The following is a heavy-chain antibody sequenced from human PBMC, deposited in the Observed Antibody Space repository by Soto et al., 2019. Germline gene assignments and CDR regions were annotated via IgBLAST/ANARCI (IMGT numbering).Heavy chain of an antibody. Sequence: GASVKVSCKASGGTFSSYTISWVRQAPGQGLEWMGRIIPILGIANYAQKFQGRVTITADKSTSTAYMELSSLRSEDTAVYYCASPSYNWNLSFDYWGQGTLVTVSS. D-gene: IGHD1-20*01. CDR2: IIPILGIA. CDR3: ASPSYNWNLSFDY. J-gene: IGHJ4*02. V-gene: IGHV1-69*02. CDR1: GGTFSSYT.